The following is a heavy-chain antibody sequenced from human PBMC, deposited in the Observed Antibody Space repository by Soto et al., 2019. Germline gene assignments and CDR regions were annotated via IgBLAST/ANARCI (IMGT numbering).Heavy chain of an antibody. D-gene: IGHD2-2*01. CDR1: GGSMRNDDW. CDR2: ISHYGNT. Sequence: QVQLQESGPGLVEPSGTLSLTCGVSGGSMRNDDWWSWVRQTPGKGLEWIGEISHYGNTNYNPSLKSRVNMTIDTSKKQFSLKVRSLTAADTAMYYCARNGDCTSGICYVGWFDPWGQGTLVSVSS. CDR3: ARNGDCTSGICYVGWFDP. J-gene: IGHJ5*02. V-gene: IGHV4-4*02.